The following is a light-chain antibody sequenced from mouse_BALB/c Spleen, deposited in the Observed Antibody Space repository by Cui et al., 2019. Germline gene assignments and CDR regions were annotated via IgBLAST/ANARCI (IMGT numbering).Light chain of an antibody. Sequence: DIQMPQSPSSLSASLGGNVTITCTASQGINNYIAWYHDKPGKEHRQLIHYTSTFQPGIPARFGGSGSGRDYSFSNSNLEPEDIATYYCLQYDNLRTFGGGTKLEI. V-gene: IGKV19-93*01. J-gene: IGKJ1*01. CDR3: LQYDNLRT. CDR2: YTS. CDR1: QGINNY.